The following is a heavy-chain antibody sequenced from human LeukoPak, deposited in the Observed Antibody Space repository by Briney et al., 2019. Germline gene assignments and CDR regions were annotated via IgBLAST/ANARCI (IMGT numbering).Heavy chain of an antibody. CDR2: INDSGNT. J-gene: IGHJ4*02. Sequence: SETLSLTCAVHGGSFSGYYWTWIRQPPGKGLEWIGEINDSGNTYYNPSLKSRVTISVDTSKNQFSLKLSSVTAADTAVYYCARGTDMTPITGYYSFVYWGQGTLVSVSS. CDR1: GGSFSGYY. CDR3: ARGTDMTPITGYYSFVY. V-gene: IGHV4-34*01. D-gene: IGHD5-24*01.